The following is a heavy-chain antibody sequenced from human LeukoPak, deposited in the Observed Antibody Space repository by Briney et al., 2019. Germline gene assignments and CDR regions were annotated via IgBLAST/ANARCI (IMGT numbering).Heavy chain of an antibody. D-gene: IGHD3-10*01. V-gene: IGHV4-38-2*01. CDR1: GYSINSGYC. J-gene: IGHJ5*02. CDR3: ARNSGTTGEVKFDP. Sequence: PSETLSLTCAVSGYSINSGYCWGWIRQPPGKGLEWIGGIDHSGNTHYNPSLKNRVTISVDTSKNEFSLKLSSVTATDTAVYYCARNSGTTGEVKFDPWGQGTLVTVSS. CDR2: IDHSGNT.